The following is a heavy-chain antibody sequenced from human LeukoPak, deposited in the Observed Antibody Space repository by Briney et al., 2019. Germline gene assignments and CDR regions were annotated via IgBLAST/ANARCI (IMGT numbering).Heavy chain of an antibody. CDR1: GFTVSSNY. D-gene: IGHD3-9*01. J-gene: IGHJ5*02. CDR3: ARELRYFDWLLLGNWFDP. Sequence: GSLRLSCAASGFTVSSNYMSWVRQAPGKGLEWIGEINHSGSTNYNPSLKSRVTISVDTSKNQFSLKLSSVTAADTAVYYCARELRYFDWLLLGNWFDPWGQGTLVTVSS. V-gene: IGHV4-34*01. CDR2: INHSGST.